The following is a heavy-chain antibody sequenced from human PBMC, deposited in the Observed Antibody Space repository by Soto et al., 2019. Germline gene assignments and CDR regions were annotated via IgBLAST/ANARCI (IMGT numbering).Heavy chain of an antibody. J-gene: IGHJ3*02. Sequence: ASVKVSCKASGYTFTSYFIHWVRQAPGQGLEWMGVFDPSGVATNSAQKFQGRLTMTRDTSTSTVYMDLTSLGSDDTALYYYASVSRGPFDIWGQGTLVTVSS. V-gene: IGHV1-46*01. CDR3: ASVSRGPFDI. CDR2: FDPSGVAT. CDR1: GYTFTSYF.